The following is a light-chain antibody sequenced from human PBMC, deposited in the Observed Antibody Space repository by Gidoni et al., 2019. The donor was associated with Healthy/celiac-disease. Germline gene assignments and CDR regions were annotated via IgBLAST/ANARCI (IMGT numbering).Light chain of an antibody. V-gene: IGKV3-11*01. J-gene: IGKJ5*01. CDR1: QSVSSY. CDR2: DAS. Sequence: EIELTQSPATLSLSPGERATLACRASQSVSSYLAWYQQKPGQAPRLLIYDASNRATGIPARFSGSGSGTDFTLTISSLEPEDFAVYYCQQRSNWPTCGQGTRLEIK. CDR3: QQRSNWPT.